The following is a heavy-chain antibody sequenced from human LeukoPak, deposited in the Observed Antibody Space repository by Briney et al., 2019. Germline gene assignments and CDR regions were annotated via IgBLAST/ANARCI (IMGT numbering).Heavy chain of an antibody. CDR2: ISYDGSNK. CDR3: ARDPAGDIVVVPAAFDY. J-gene: IGHJ4*02. V-gene: IGHV3-30-3*01. Sequence: GGSLRLSCAASGFTFSSYAMHWVRQAPGKGLEWGAVISYDGSNKYYADSVKGRFTISRDNSKNTLYLQMNSLRAEDTAVYYCARDPAGDIVVVPAAFDYWGQGTLVTVSS. D-gene: IGHD2-2*01. CDR1: GFTFSSYA.